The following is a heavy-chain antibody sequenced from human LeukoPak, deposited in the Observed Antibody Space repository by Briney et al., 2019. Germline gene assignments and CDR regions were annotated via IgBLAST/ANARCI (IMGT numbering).Heavy chain of an antibody. J-gene: IGHJ4*02. V-gene: IGHV3-30-3*01. CDR2: ISYDGSDK. CDR3: ARDYNYGLDY. D-gene: IGHD5-18*01. CDR1: GFSFSSYA. Sequence: GGSLRLSCAASGFSFSSYAMYWVRQAPGEGLEWVAFISYDGSDKYYADSVKGRFTFSRDNSKNTVYLQMNSLRAEDTAVYYCARDYNYGLDYWGQGTLVTVSS.